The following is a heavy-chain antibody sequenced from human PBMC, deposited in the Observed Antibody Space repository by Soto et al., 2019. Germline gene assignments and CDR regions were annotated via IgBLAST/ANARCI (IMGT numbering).Heavy chain of an antibody. J-gene: IGHJ6*02. D-gene: IGHD3-3*01. CDR1: GGTFSSYA. V-gene: IGHV1-69*06. CDR3: ERVGYNFXSRYHYYGMXV. CDR2: IIPIVTTP. Sequence: SVKVSCKGSGGTFSSYAVTWERQAPGHGLEWIGGIIPIVTTPNYAQKFPGRLTISADKSTXTSYPGMSSLISEDTGVYYCERVGYNFXSRYHYYGMXVRGQCTTVTVSS.